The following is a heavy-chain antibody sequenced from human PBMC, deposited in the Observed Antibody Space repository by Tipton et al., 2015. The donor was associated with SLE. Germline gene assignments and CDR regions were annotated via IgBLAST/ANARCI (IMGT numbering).Heavy chain of an antibody. D-gene: IGHD4-23*01. V-gene: IGHV3-43*01. CDR2: ISWDGGST. CDR1: GFTFEDYT. J-gene: IGHJ6*03. Sequence: SLRLSCAASGFTFEDYTMHWVRQAPGKGLEWVSLISWDGGSTYYADSVKCRFTISRDNSKNSLYLQMNSLRTEDTALYYCAKGKPVGYYMDVWGKGTTVNVSS. CDR3: AKGKPVGYYMDV.